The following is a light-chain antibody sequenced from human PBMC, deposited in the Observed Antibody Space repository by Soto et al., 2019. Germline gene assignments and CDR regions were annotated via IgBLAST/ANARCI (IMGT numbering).Light chain of an antibody. Sequence: DIQLPQSPSSLSASVGDRVTITCRASQGISNYLAWYQQKPGKVPKLLIYAASTLQSGVPSRFSGSGSGTDFTLTISTPQPEDVATYYYQKYNSAPHSFGQGTKLEIK. CDR3: QKYNSAPHS. CDR2: AAS. V-gene: IGKV1-27*01. J-gene: IGKJ2*01. CDR1: QGISNY.